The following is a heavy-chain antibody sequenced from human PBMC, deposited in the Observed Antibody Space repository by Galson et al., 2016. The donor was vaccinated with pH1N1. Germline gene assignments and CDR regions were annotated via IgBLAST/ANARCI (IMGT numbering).Heavy chain of an antibody. Sequence: SLRLSCAVSGFTFDSHEMNWVRQAPGKGLEWVASISSGGNTMFYADSVKGRFIISRDNAKNSLYLQMNSLRVEDTAVYYCARAYYDPLTRFSGAFDYWGQGTLVTVSS. V-gene: IGHV3-48*03. D-gene: IGHD3-9*01. J-gene: IGHJ4*02. CDR2: ISSGGNTM. CDR3: ARAYYDPLTRFSGAFDY. CDR1: GFTFDSHE.